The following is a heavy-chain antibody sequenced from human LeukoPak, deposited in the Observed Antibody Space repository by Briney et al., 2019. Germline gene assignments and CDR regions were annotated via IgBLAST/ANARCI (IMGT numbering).Heavy chain of an antibody. D-gene: IGHD3-9*01. J-gene: IGHJ4*02. Sequence: SGGSLRLSCAASGFTFSTYSMNWVRQAPGKGLEWVSSISSSSSYIYYADSVKGRFTISRDNAKNSLYLQMNGLRAEDTALYYCSRGVADDILTGYIYYFDYWGQGTLVTVSS. CDR1: GFTFSTYS. V-gene: IGHV3-21*01. CDR3: SRGVADDILTGYIYYFDY. CDR2: ISSSSSYI.